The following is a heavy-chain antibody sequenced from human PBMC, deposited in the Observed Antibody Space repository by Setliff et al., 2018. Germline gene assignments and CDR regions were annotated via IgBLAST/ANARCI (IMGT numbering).Heavy chain of an antibody. D-gene: IGHD1-1*01. CDR2: IFPGNSNT. Sequence: GESLKISCQGSGYNFTNNWIAWVRQMPGKGLECMGIIFPGNSNTRYSPSFQGQVTISVDKAINTAYLQWTSLKVSDTAIYYCARHFRNWYFDYWGQGTLVTVSS. V-gene: IGHV5-51*01. CDR3: ARHFRNWYFDY. J-gene: IGHJ4*02. CDR1: GYNFTNNW.